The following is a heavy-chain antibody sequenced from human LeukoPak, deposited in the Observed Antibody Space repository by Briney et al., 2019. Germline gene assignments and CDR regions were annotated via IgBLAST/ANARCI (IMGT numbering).Heavy chain of an antibody. CDR3: AKAGSCTNGVCSNFDY. J-gene: IGHJ4*02. CDR2: ISGSGGTT. Sequence: GGSLRLSCAASGFTFSSYAMSWVRQAPGKGLEWVSAISGSGGTTYYADSVKGRFTISRDNSKSTLYLQMNSLRAEDTAVYYCAKAGSCTNGVCSNFDYWGQGTLVTVSS. CDR1: GFTFSSYA. V-gene: IGHV3-23*01. D-gene: IGHD2-8*01.